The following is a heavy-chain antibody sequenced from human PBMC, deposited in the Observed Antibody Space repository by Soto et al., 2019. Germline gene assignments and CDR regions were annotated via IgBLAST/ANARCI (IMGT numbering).Heavy chain of an antibody. CDR1: KSIFTGYG. J-gene: IGHJ4*02. CDR3: ARDGIGGTAFRGCLDY. CDR2: IRFDGTDE. V-gene: IGHV3-33*01. Sequence: QVLLVESGGGVAQPGRSLRLSCAATKSIFTGYGMHWVRQTPGKGLERVAVIRFDGTDEHYADSVKGRFTISGDNSKNMLYLQMNSLRVEDTALYFWARDGIGGTAFRGCLDYWGQGTLVTVSS. D-gene: IGHD1-1*01.